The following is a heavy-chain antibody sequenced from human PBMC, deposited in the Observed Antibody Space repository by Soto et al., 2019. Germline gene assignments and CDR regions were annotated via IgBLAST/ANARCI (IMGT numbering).Heavy chain of an antibody. CDR3: ARSRYSSSWYYFDY. CDR2: IYYSGST. Sequence: LSLPCTVSGGSISSYYWSWIRQPPGKGLEWIGYIYYSGSTNYNPSLKSRVTISVDTSKNQFSLKLSSVTAADTAVYYCARSRYSSSWYYFDYWGQGTLVTVSS. V-gene: IGHV4-59*01. CDR1: GGSISSYY. D-gene: IGHD6-13*01. J-gene: IGHJ4*02.